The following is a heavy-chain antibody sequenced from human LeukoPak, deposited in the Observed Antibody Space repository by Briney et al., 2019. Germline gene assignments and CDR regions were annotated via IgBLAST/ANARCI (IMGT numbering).Heavy chain of an antibody. V-gene: IGHV4-59*01. CDR1: GGSISSYY. D-gene: IGHD3-9*01. J-gene: IGHJ4*02. Sequence: SETLSLTCTVSGGSISSYYWSWIRQPPGKGLVWIGYIYYSGSTNYNPSLKSRVTISVDTSKNQFSLKLSSVTAADTAVYYCARDILTGPGLDSWGQGTLVTVSS. CDR2: IYYSGST. CDR3: ARDILTGPGLDS.